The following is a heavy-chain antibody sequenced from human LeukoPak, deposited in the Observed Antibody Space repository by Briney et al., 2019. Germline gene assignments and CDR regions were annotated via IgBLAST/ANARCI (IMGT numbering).Heavy chain of an antibody. CDR2: ISGSGGST. CDR3: AKDQGPGGWFDP. D-gene: IGHD3-16*01. CDR1: GFTFSSYA. V-gene: IGHV3-23*01. J-gene: IGHJ5*02. Sequence: PGGSVRLSCAASGFTFSSYAMSWVRQAPGKGLEWVSAISGSGGSTYYADSVKGRFTISRDNSKNTLYLQMNSLRAEDTAVYYCAKDQGPGGWFDPWGQGTLVTVSS.